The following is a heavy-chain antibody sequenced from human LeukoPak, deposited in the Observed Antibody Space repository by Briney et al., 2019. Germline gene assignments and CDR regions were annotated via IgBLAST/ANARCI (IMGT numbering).Heavy chain of an antibody. J-gene: IGHJ4*02. V-gene: IGHV3-30*04. CDR2: ISYDGSQK. CDR3: ARANSSSWHYFDY. D-gene: IGHD6-13*01. Sequence: PGGSLRLSCAASAFTFSDYTMHWVRQAPGKGLEWAAVISYDGSQKYYADSVKGRFTISRDNSKNTVYLQMNSLRDEDTAVFYCARANSSSWHYFDYWGQGTLVTVSS. CDR1: AFTFSDYT.